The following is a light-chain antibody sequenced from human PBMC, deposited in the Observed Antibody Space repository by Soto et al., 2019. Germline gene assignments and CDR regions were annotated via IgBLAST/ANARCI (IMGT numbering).Light chain of an antibody. Sequence: EIVMTQSPATLSVSLGERATLSCRASQYISTNLAWYQQKPGQAPRLLIYGASTRATGFPDRFSGSGSGTEFTLTISSLQSEDYATYHCQQYNSWPRTFGQGTKVEI. CDR3: QQYNSWPRT. CDR2: GAS. J-gene: IGKJ1*01. V-gene: IGKV3-15*01. CDR1: QYISTN.